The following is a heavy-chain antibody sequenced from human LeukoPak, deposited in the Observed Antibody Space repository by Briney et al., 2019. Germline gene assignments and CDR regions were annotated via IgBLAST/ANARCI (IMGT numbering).Heavy chain of an antibody. V-gene: IGHV1-2*02. Sequence: ASVKVSCKASGYTFTSYAMNWVRQAPGQGLEWMGGISAFNGNANYAQKFQGRVTMTRDTSISTAYMELSRLRSDDTAVYYCATSAAIRAFDIWGQGTMVTVSS. J-gene: IGHJ3*02. CDR1: GYTFTSYA. D-gene: IGHD2-2*02. CDR2: ISAFNGNA. CDR3: ATSAAIRAFDI.